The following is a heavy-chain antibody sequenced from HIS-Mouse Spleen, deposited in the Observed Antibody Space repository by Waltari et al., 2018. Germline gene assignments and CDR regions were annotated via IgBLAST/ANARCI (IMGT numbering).Heavy chain of an antibody. CDR3: ARVRTGDPSYWYFDL. CDR1: GGSFSGYY. D-gene: IGHD7-27*01. CDR2: INHSGST. Sequence: QVQLQQWGAGLLKPSETLSLTCTVYGGSFSGYYWSWIRQPPGKGLEWIGEINHSGSTNYNPSLKSRVTISVDPSKNQFSLKLSSVTAADTAVYYCARVRTGDPSYWYFDLWGRGTLVTVSS. V-gene: IGHV4-34*01. J-gene: IGHJ2*01.